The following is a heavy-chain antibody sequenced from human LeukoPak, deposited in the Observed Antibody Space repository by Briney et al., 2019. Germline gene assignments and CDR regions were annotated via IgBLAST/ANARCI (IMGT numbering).Heavy chain of an antibody. CDR2: IYSSGST. J-gene: IGHJ3*02. D-gene: IGHD5-12*01. V-gene: IGHV4-61*02. CDR3: ARDLLHRGYAFDI. Sequence: SETLSLTCAVSGGSISTSNSYWGWIRQPAGKGLEWIGRIYSSGSTNYNPSLKSRVTMSVDTSRNQFSLNLTSVTAADTAIYYCARDLLHRGYAFDIWGQGTMVTVSS. CDR1: GGSISTSNSY.